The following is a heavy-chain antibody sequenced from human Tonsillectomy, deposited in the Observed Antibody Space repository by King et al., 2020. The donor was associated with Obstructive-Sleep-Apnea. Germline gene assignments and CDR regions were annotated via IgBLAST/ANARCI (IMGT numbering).Heavy chain of an antibody. Sequence: VQLVESGGGLVQPEGSVRLSCAASGFNVSSNYMSWVRQAPGKGLEWVSVIYIGGTTYYADSVKGRFTISRDNSKNTLHLRMNSLRAEDTALYYCARAPFIWTDYDQSWYFDLWGRGTQVTVSS. CDR2: IYIGGTT. D-gene: IGHD3/OR15-3a*01. CDR1: GFNVSSNY. V-gene: IGHV3-66*01. CDR3: ARAPFIWTDYDQSWYFDL. J-gene: IGHJ2*01.